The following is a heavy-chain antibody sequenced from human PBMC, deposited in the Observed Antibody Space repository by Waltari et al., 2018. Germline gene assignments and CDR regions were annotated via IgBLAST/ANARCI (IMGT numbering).Heavy chain of an antibody. CDR3: ARGQGPIVYYPLDV. CDR1: GFSLPSYA. J-gene: IGHJ6*02. Sequence: VEILESGGGLVQPGGSLRLSGAASGFSLPSYAMNWVRQAPGKGLDGLSVLKENSGKRYYGVSVTGRFTVSRDISENTLYLEMSSLRADDTGVYYCARGQGPIVYYPLDVWGQGTTVIVSS. D-gene: IGHD1-26*01. V-gene: IGHV3-23*01. CDR2: LKENSGKR.